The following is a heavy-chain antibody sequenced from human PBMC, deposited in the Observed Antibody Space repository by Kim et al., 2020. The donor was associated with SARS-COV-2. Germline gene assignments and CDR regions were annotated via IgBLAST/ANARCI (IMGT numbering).Heavy chain of an antibody. D-gene: IGHD2-2*01. CDR3: AKVQAPCSSTRCFRGGYDY. J-gene: IGHJ4*02. V-gene: IGHV3-23*01. Sequence: GRFPISRDNYQNTLFLQMNSLRAEDTAVYYCAKVQAPCSSTRCFRGGYDYWGQGTLVTVSS.